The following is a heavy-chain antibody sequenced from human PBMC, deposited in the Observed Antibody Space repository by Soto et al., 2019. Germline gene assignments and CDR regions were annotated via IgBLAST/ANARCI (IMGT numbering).Heavy chain of an antibody. D-gene: IGHD6-13*01. CDR2: INSSSTYT. J-gene: IGHJ2*01. CDR3: ARIIASAGGRRYFDL. Sequence: QVQLVESGGGLVKPGGSLRLSCAARTFTFSDYYVRWIRQAPGKGLEWVSYINSSSTYTNYADSVKGRFTISRDNAKNSLYLQMNSVRAEDTAVYYCARIIASAGGRRYFDLWGRGTLVTVSP. CDR1: TFTFSDYY. V-gene: IGHV3-11*05.